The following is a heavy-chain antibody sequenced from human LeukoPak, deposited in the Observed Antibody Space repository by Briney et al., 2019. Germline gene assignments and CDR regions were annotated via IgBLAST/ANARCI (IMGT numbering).Heavy chain of an antibody. CDR2: TNHSGST. D-gene: IGHD1-26*01. Sequence: SETLSLTCAVYGGSFSGYYWSWIRQPPGKGLEWIGETNHSGSTNYNPSLKSRVTISVDTSKNQFSLKLSSVTAADTAVYYCARGTYLGATTPYGMDVWGQGTTVTVSS. V-gene: IGHV4-34*01. CDR1: GGSFSGYY. J-gene: IGHJ6*02. CDR3: ARGTYLGATTPYGMDV.